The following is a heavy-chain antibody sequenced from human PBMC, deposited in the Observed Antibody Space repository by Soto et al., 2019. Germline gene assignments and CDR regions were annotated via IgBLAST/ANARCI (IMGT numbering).Heavy chain of an antibody. J-gene: IGHJ6*02. Sequence: SETLSLTCTVSGGSISSYYWSWIRQPPGKGLEWIGYIYYSGSTNYNPSLKSRVTISVDTSKNQFSLKLSSVTAADTAVYYCARDRSCSGGSCYYYYGMDGWGQGTTVTVSS. D-gene: IGHD2-15*01. CDR1: GGSISSYY. CDR3: ARDRSCSGGSCYYYYGMDG. V-gene: IGHV4-59*01. CDR2: IYYSGST.